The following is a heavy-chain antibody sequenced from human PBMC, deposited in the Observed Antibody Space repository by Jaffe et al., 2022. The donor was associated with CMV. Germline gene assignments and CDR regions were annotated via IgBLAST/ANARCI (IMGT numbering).Heavy chain of an antibody. CDR2: IYPGDSDT. Sequence: EVQLVQSGAEVKKPGESLKISCKGSGYSFTSYWIGWVRQMPGKGLEWMGIIYPGDSDTRYSPSFQGQVTISADKSISTAYLQWSSLKASDTAMYYCARRDYDILTGNNWFDPWGQGTLVTVSS. CDR3: ARRDYDILTGNNWFDP. V-gene: IGHV5-51*01. D-gene: IGHD3-9*01. J-gene: IGHJ5*02. CDR1: GYSFTSYW.